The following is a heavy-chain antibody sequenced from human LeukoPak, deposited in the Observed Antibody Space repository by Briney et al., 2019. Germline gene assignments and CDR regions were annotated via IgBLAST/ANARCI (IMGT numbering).Heavy chain of an antibody. V-gene: IGHV4-39*01. CDR3: ARVAAVALHYMDV. CDR2: YHIGNT. CDR1: GVSIRGDTYY. J-gene: IGHJ6*03. D-gene: IGHD6-19*01. Sequence: SETLSLTCTVSGVSIRGDTYYWGWIRQPPGKGLEWIGNYHIGNTYYNPSLKSRVTISEDTSKNQFSLRVNSVTAADTAVYYCARVAAVALHYMDVWGKGTTVTVSS.